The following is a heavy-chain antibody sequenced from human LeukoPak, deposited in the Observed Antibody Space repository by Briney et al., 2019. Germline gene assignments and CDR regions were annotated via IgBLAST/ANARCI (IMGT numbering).Heavy chain of an antibody. Sequence: ASVKISCKASGVTFSSYAISWVRQAPGQGLEWMGRIIPIFGTAKYAQRLQGRVTMTTDTSTSTASMELRSLRSDDTAVYYCVRGFIAAAGTWFDPWGQGTLVTVSS. CDR1: GVTFSSYA. D-gene: IGHD6-13*01. J-gene: IGHJ5*02. V-gene: IGHV1-69*05. CDR2: IIPIFGTA. CDR3: VRGFIAAAGTWFDP.